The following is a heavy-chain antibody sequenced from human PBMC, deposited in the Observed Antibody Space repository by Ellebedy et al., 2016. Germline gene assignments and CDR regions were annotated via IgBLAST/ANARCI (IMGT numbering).Heavy chain of an antibody. D-gene: IGHD2-8*01. CDR1: GFTVSSNY. CDR2: IYSGGGT. V-gene: IGHV3-66*01. Sequence: GESLKISCAASGFTVSSNYMSWVRQAPGKGLQWVSLIYSGGGTYYADPVKGRFTISRDNFKNTLYLQMNSLRAEDTAVYYCARDVATIPLMVSGYGMDVWGRGTTVTVSS. J-gene: IGHJ6*02. CDR3: ARDVATIPLMVSGYGMDV.